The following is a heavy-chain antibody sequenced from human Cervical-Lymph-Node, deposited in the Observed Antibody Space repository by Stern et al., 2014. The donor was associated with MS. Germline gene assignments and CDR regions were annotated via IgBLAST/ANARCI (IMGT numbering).Heavy chain of an antibody. D-gene: IGHD6-13*01. Sequence: VQLVESGAEVTKPGSSVKVSCKASGGTFSKFPSSWVRQAPGKGLEWMGGIFPVFGTPTYSQEFRGRVTITADVSTSTVYMELSSLRSDDTAVYYCALSSETSDRWYSLGYDLWGQGTLFTVSS. CDR3: ALSSETSDRWYSLGYDL. J-gene: IGHJ5*02. V-gene: IGHV1-69*01. CDR1: GGTFSKFP. CDR2: IFPVFGTP.